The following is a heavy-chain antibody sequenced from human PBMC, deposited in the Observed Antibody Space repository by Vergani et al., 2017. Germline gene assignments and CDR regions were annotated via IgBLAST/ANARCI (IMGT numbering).Heavy chain of an antibody. CDR3: ASDIVATIGGSGFDP. CDR1: GGSISSYY. Sequence: QVQLQESGPGLVKPSETLSLTCTVSGGSISSYYWSWIRQPPGKGLEWIGYIYYSGSTHYNPSLKSRVTISVDTSKNQFSLKLSSVTAADTAVYYCASDIVATIGGSGFDPWGQGTLVTVSS. V-gene: IGHV4-59*01. D-gene: IGHD5-12*01. CDR2: IYYSGST. J-gene: IGHJ5*02.